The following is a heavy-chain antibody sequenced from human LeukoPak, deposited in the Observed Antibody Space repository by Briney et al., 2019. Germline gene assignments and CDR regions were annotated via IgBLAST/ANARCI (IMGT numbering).Heavy chain of an antibody. CDR3: AKRIQSAMATGY. CDR2: ISGSGGST. J-gene: IGHJ4*02. D-gene: IGHD5-18*01. CDR1: GFTFSSYG. Sequence: GSLRLSCAASGFTFSSYGMSWVRQAPGKGLEWVSAISGSGGSTYYADSVKGRFTISRDNSKNTLYLQTNSLRAEDTAVYYCAKRIQSAMATGYWGQGTLVTVSS. V-gene: IGHV3-23*01.